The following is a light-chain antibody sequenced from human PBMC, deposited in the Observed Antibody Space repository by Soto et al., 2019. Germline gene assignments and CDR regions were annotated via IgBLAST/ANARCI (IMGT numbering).Light chain of an antibody. J-gene: IGKJ1*01. CDR3: QQFNVWQRT. CDR2: GAS. Sequence: EIVMTQSPATLSVSPGERATLSCRPIQSFGSNLAWYQRQPGQAPRLLIYGASTRATDIPARFSGSGSGTEFALTINSMQSEDSAVYFCQQFNVWQRTFGQGTKVDIK. CDR1: QSFGSN. V-gene: IGKV3-15*01.